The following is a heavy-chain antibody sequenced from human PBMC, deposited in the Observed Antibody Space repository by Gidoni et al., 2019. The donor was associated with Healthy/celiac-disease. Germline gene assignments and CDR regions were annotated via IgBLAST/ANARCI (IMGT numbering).Heavy chain of an antibody. CDR3: AKDDEIAAAGPHDAFDI. CDR1: GFTFSSYA. Sequence: EVQLLESGGGLVQPGGSLRLSCAASGFTFSSYAMSWVRQAPGKGLEWVSAISGSGGSTYYADSVKGRFTISRDNSKNTLYLQMNSLRAEDTAVYYCAKDDEIAAAGPHDAFDIWGQGTMVTVSS. CDR2: ISGSGGST. D-gene: IGHD6-13*01. J-gene: IGHJ3*02. V-gene: IGHV3-23*01.